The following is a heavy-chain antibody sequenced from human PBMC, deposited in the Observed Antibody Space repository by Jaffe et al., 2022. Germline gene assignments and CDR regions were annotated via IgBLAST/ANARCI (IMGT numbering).Heavy chain of an antibody. CDR3: ARAGGSDSSGYYYFPQVDY. D-gene: IGHD3-22*01. V-gene: IGHV3-64*01. CDR1: GFTFSSYA. J-gene: IGHJ4*02. CDR2: ISSNGGST. Sequence: EVQLVESGGGLVQPGGSLRLSCAASGFTFSSYAMHWVRQAPGKGLEYVSAISSNGGSTYYANSVKGRFTISRDNSKNTLYLQMGSLRAEDMAVYYCARAGGSDSSGYYYFPQVDYWGQGTLVTVSS.